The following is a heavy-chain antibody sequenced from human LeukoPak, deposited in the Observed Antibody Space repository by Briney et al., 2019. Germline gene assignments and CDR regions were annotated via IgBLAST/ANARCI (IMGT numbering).Heavy chain of an antibody. V-gene: IGHV3-11*01. CDR3: VREMDGEYASGTLFDL. CDR1: HFVFSDHY. J-gene: IGHJ4*02. CDR2: ISSGGDSI. D-gene: IGHD3-10*01. Sequence: PGGSLRLSCVASHFVFSDHYMSWVRQAPGKGLEWVAYISSGGDSILYADSVRGRFAISRDNAKNSLYLQINSLRVEDTAVYYCVREMDGEYASGTLFDLWGQGNMVTVSS.